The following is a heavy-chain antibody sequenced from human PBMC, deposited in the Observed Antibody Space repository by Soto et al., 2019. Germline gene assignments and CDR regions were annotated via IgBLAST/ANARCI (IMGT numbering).Heavy chain of an antibody. D-gene: IGHD3-16*01. J-gene: IGHJ4*02. CDR3: AKDPTSGGDEYPSGFFFDY. V-gene: IGHV3-9*01. Sequence: GGSLRLSCAASGFTFDDYAMHWVRQAPGKGLEWVSGISWNSGSIGYADSVKGRFTISRDNAKNSLYLQMNSLRAEDTALYYCAKDPTSGGDEYPSGFFFDYWGQGTLVTVSS. CDR1: GFTFDDYA. CDR2: ISWNSGSI.